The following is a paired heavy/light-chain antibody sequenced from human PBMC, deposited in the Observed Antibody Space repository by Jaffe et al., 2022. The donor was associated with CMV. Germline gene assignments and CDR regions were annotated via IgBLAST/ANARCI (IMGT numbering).Light chain of an antibody. CDR2: NNN. V-gene: IGLV1-44*01. CDR3: ATWDDSLKAVV. Sequence: QSVLTQPASASETPGQRVTISCSGSTSNIGSNTVNWYLQLPGAAPELLIYNNNQRPSGVPDRFSGSKSGTSASLAISGLQSEDEADYFCATWDDSLKAVVFGGGTKLTVL. J-gene: IGLJ2*01. CDR1: TSNIGSNT.
Heavy chain of an antibody. Sequence: QVQLVQSGAEVKKPGASVKVSCKASGYTLGSYFMHWVRQAPGQGLEWMGMINPINGATYYAQKFQGRVTMIRDTSASTVSMEVSSLRSDDTAVYFCARDRASKGEKLAGQMDVWGKGTTVTVSS. CDR1: GYTLGSYF. CDR3: ARDRASKGEKLAGQMDV. CDR2: INPINGAT. J-gene: IGHJ6*04. D-gene: IGHD1-1*01. V-gene: IGHV1-46*01.